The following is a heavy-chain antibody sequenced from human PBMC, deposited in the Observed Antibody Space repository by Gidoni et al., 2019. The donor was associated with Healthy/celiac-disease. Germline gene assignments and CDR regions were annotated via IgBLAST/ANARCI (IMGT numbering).Heavy chain of an antibody. V-gene: IGHV5-51*01. CDR2: IYPGDSDT. CDR1: GYSFTSYW. Sequence: EVQLVQSGAEVKKPGESLKISCKGSGYSFTSYWIGWVRQMPGKGLEWMGIIYPGDSDTRYSPSFQGQVTISADKSISTAYLQWSSLKASDTAMYYCARSRDSTVRGHDWFDPWGQGTLVTVSS. CDR3: ARSRDSTVRGHDWFDP. J-gene: IGHJ5*02. D-gene: IGHD4-4*01.